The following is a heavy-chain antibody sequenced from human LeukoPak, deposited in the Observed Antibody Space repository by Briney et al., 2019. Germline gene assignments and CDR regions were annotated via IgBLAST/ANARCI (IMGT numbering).Heavy chain of an antibody. Sequence: GGSLRLSCAASGFTFSSYSMNWVRQAPGKGLEWVSSISSSSSYIYYADSVKGRFTISRDNAKNSLYLQMNSLRAEDTAAYYCARGGSGSSHFDYWGQGTLVTVSS. CDR3: ARGGSGSSHFDY. D-gene: IGHD3-10*01. CDR1: GFTFSSYS. J-gene: IGHJ4*02. CDR2: ISSSSSYI. V-gene: IGHV3-21*01.